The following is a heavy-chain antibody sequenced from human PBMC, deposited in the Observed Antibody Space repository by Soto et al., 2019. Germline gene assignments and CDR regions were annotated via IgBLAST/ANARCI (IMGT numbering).Heavy chain of an antibody. V-gene: IGHV4-39*01. Sequence: SETLSLTCTLAGSSINSIRYYWGSIRQPPGKGLEWIGSMFYGVSTYYNPPIKSRVTVSVDTSKNQFSLNLRSVTAADTAVYCCARLPSRHLVDYWGQGTLVTVSS. D-gene: IGHD3-3*02. CDR2: MFYGVST. CDR1: GSSINSIRYY. J-gene: IGHJ4*02. CDR3: ARLPSRHLVDY.